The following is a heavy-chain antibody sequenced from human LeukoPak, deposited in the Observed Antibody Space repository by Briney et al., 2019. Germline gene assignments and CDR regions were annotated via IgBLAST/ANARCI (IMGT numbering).Heavy chain of an antibody. Sequence: GASVKVSCKASGGTFSSYAISWVRQAPGQGLEWMGGIIPIFGTANYAQKFQGRVTITADESTSTAYMELSSLRSEDTAVHYCARDEPGYYDYVWGSYRRSHFDYWGQGTLVTVSS. CDR3: ARDEPGYYDYVWGSYRRSHFDY. J-gene: IGHJ4*02. D-gene: IGHD3-16*02. CDR2: IIPIFGTA. V-gene: IGHV1-69*13. CDR1: GGTFSSYA.